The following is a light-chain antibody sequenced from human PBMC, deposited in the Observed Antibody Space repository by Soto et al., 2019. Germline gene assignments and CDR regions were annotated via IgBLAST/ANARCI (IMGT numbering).Light chain of an antibody. CDR2: DAS. J-gene: IGKJ4*01. CDR3: QQRITWPLT. V-gene: IGKV3-11*01. Sequence: EIVLTQSPATLSLSPGERATLSCRASQSVSGLLAWYQQRPGQAPRLLIYDASNRATGIPARFSGSGSGTDFTFTICSLEPEDFAVYYCQQRITWPLTFGGGTKVEI. CDR1: QSVSGL.